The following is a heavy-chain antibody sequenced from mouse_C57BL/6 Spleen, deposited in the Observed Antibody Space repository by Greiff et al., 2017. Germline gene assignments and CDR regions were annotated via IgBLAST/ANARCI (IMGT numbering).Heavy chain of an antibody. CDR1: GYTFTDYE. Sequence: QVTLKESGAELVRPGASVTLSCKASGYTFTDYEMHWVKQTPVHGLEWIGAIDPETGGTAYNQKFKGKAILTADKSSSTAYMELRSLTSEDSAVYYCTRNYGSSYAMDYWGQGTSVTVSS. D-gene: IGHD1-1*01. CDR2: IDPETGGT. CDR3: TRNYGSSYAMDY. J-gene: IGHJ4*01. V-gene: IGHV1-15*01.